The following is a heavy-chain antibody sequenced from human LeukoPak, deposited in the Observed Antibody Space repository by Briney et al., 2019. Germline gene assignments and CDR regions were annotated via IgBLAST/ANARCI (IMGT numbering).Heavy chain of an antibody. D-gene: IGHD6-13*01. J-gene: IGHJ3*02. CDR3: AKIRDIAAAGGAFDI. V-gene: IGHV3-33*06. CDR1: GFTFSSYG. Sequence: GGSLRLSCAASGFTFSSYGMHWVRQAPGKGLEWVAVIWYDGSNKYYADSVKGRFTISRDNSKNTLYLQMNSLRAEDTAVYYCAKIRDIAAAGGAFDIWGQGTMVTVSS. CDR2: IWYDGSNK.